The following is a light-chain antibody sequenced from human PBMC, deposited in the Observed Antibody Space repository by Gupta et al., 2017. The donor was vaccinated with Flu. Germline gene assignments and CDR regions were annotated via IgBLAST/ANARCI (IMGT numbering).Light chain of an antibody. CDR2: GAS. CDR1: QNIGNNY. CDR3: QQYGNSLT. Sequence: EIVLTQSPGTLSLSPGERATLSCRASQNIGNNYLAWYQQKPGQAPRLLISGASSRATGIPDRFSGSGSGTDFTLTINRLEPEDSAVFYWQQYGNSLTFGGGTKVVIK. V-gene: IGKV3-20*01. J-gene: IGKJ4*01.